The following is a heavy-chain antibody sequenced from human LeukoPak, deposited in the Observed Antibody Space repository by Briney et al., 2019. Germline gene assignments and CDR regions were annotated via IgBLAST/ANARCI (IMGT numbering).Heavy chain of an antibody. V-gene: IGHV4-4*07. J-gene: IGHJ6*02. Sequence: SETLSLTCTVSGYSISSYYWSWIRQPAGKGLEWIGRIYASGSTNYNPSLKSRVTMSVDLSKNQFSLRLSSVTAADTAVYYCAKHILRLHHYYGLDVWGQGTTVTVS. D-gene: IGHD6-6*01. CDR2: IYASGST. CDR1: GYSISSYY. CDR3: AKHILRLHHYYGLDV.